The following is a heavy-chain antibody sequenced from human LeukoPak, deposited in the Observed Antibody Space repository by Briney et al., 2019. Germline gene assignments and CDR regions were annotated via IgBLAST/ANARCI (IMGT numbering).Heavy chain of an antibody. J-gene: IGHJ5*02. V-gene: IGHV1-2*06. Sequence: ASVKVSCKASGYTFTGYYIHWVRQAPGQGLEWMGRINPNSGGTNYAQKFQGRVTMTRDTSISTAYMELNRLTSDDTAVYYCAREPMVRDFNWFDPWGQGTLVTVS. CDR2: INPNSGGT. CDR1: GYTFTGYY. D-gene: IGHD3-10*01. CDR3: AREPMVRDFNWFDP.